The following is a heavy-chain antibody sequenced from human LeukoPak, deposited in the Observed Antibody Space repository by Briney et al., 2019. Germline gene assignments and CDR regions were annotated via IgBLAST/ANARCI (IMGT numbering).Heavy chain of an antibody. CDR1: GFTFSSYA. CDR2: IAYDGSNI. V-gene: IGHV3-30*18. CDR3: AKTPRYIAARQSHFDY. Sequence: GSLRLSCAASGFTFSSYAMHWVRQAPGKGLEWVAVIAYDGSNIHYADSVKGRFTISRDNSKKTLYLQMNSLRAEDTAVYYCAKTPRYIAARQSHFDYWGQGTLVTVSS. J-gene: IGHJ4*02. D-gene: IGHD6-6*01.